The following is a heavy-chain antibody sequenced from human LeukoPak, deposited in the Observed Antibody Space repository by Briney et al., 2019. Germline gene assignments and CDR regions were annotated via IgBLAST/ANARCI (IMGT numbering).Heavy chain of an antibody. CDR2: INHSGST. CDR1: GGSFSGYY. J-gene: IGHJ4*02. V-gene: IGHV4-34*01. D-gene: IGHD5-18*01. CDR3: ARGHSYGY. Sequence: PSETLSLTCAVYGGSFSGYYWSWIRQPPGKGLEWIGEINHSGSTNYNPSLKSRVTISVDTSKNQFSLKLSSVTAADTAVYYCARGHSYGYWGQGTLVTVSS.